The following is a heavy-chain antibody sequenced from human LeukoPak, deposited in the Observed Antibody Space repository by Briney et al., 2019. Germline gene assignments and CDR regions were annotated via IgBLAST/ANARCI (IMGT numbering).Heavy chain of an antibody. CDR2: IGSNGCST. CDR3: AKDPPDY. V-gene: IGHV3-64*04. J-gene: IGHJ4*02. Sequence: GGSLRLSCSASGFSFSSYAMHCVRQAPGKGLEYVSAIGSNGCSTYYADSVKGRFTISRDNAKNSLHLQMNSLIAEDTRVYYCAKDPPDYWGQGILVTVS. CDR1: GFSFSSYA.